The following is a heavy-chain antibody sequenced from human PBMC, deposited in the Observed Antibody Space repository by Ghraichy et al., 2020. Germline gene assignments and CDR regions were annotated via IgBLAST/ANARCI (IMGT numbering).Heavy chain of an antibody. CDR1: GGSFSGYY. V-gene: IGHV4-34*01. CDR3: ARDLRGGSTPYGMDV. J-gene: IGHJ6*02. CDR2: INHSGST. D-gene: IGHD3-10*01. Sequence: ESLNISCAVYGGSFSGYYWSWIRQPPGKGLEWIGEINHSGSTNYNPSLKSRVTISVDTSKNQFSLKLSSVTAADTAVYYCARDLRGGSTPYGMDVWGQGTTVTVSS.